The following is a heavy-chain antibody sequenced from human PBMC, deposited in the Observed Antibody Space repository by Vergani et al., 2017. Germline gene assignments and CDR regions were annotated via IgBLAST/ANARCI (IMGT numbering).Heavy chain of an antibody. CDR1: GYTFTGYY. Sequence: QVQLVQSGAEVKKPGASVKVSCKASGYTFTGYYMHWVRQAPGQGLEWMGWINPNSGGTNYAQKLQGRVTMTTDTSTSTAYMELRSLRSDDTAVYYCARLTVTTEGWFDPWGQGTLVTVSS. J-gene: IGHJ5*02. V-gene: IGHV1-2*02. CDR3: ARLTVTTEGWFDP. CDR2: INPNSGGT. D-gene: IGHD4-17*01.